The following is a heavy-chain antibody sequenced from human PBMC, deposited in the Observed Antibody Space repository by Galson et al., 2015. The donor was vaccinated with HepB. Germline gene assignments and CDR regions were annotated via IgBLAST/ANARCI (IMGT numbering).Heavy chain of an antibody. CDR1: GFSFNNYW. D-gene: IGHD3/OR15-3a*01. CDR2: ISPDGSVK. V-gene: IGHV3-7*03. J-gene: IGHJ4*01. CDR3: ARCLDGVTTYDY. Sequence: SLRLSCAASGFSFNNYWMSWVRQPPGKGLEWVASISPDGSVKHYLDRVKGRFTISRDNAENSLHLQTSSLREEDTAVYYCARCLDGVTTYDYWGHGTLLTVSS.